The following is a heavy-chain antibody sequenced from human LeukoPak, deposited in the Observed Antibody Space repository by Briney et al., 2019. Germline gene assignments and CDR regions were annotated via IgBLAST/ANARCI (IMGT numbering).Heavy chain of an antibody. J-gene: IGHJ3*02. CDR3: AKFDYYDSSGYYNKVLDAFDI. V-gene: IGHV3-23*01. CDR1: GFTFSSYS. Sequence: GGSLRLSCAASGFTFSSYSMSWVRQAPGKGLERVSAISGSGGSTYYADSVKGRFTISRDNSKNTLYLQMNSLRAEDTAVYYCAKFDYYDSSGYYNKVLDAFDIWGQGTMVTVSS. CDR2: ISGSGGST. D-gene: IGHD3-22*01.